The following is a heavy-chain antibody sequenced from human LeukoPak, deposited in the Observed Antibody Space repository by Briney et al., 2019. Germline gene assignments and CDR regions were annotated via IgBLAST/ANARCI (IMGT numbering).Heavy chain of an antibody. D-gene: IGHD3-10*01. CDR3: AKGLLWFGELPPFDY. V-gene: IGHV3-30*04. Sequence: GGSLRLSCAASGFTFSSYAMHWVRQAPGKGLEWVAVISYDGSNKYYADSVKGRFTISRDNSKNTLYLQMNSLRAEDTAVYYCAKGLLWFGELPPFDYWGQGTLVTVSS. CDR2: ISYDGSNK. CDR1: GFTFSSYA. J-gene: IGHJ4*02.